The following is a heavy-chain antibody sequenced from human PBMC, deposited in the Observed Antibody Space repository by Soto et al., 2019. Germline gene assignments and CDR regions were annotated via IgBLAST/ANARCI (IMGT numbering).Heavy chain of an antibody. CDR3: ARDHWAEMDTRGYYGWDV. D-gene: IGHD5-18*01. Sequence: PGGSLRLSCAASGFTFSSYAMHWVRQAPGKGLEWVAVISYDGSNKYYADSVKGRFTISRDNSKNTLYLQMHSLRAEETDVYYCARDHWAEMDTRGYYGWDVWGQGTRVTVSS. J-gene: IGHJ6*02. CDR1: GFTFSSYA. CDR2: ISYDGSNK. V-gene: IGHV3-30-3*01.